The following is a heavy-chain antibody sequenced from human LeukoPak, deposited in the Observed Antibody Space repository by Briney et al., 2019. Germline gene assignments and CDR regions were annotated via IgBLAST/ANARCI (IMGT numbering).Heavy chain of an antibody. D-gene: IGHD3-10*01. CDR1: GFTFSSYS. J-gene: IGHJ4*02. CDR2: ISYDGSNK. CDR3: AGSWFYRDYFEY. V-gene: IGHV3-30-3*01. Sequence: GRSLRLSCAASGFTFSSYSMHWVRQAPGKGLEWVAVISYDGSNKYYAGSVKGRSTISRDNSKNTLYLQMNSLRVEDTAVYYCAGSWFYRDYFEYWGQGTLVTVSS.